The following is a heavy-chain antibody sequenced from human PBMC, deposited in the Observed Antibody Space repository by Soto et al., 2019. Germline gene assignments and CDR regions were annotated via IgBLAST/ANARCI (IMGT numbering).Heavy chain of an antibody. D-gene: IGHD2-15*01. Sequence: GSLRLSCAASGFTFSDYYMSWIRQAPGKGLEGVSYISSSGSTIYYAASVKGRFTISRGNAKNSLYLQMNSLRAEDTAVYYCARASKPSVVVVAATRPYYYGMDVWGQGTTVTVSS. CDR2: ISSSGSTI. V-gene: IGHV3-11*01. CDR3: ARASKPSVVVVAATRPYYYGMDV. CDR1: GFTFSDYY. J-gene: IGHJ6*02.